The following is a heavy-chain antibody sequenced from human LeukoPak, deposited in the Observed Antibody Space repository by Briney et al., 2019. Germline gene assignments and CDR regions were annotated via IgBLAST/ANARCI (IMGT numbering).Heavy chain of an antibody. J-gene: IGHJ6*03. CDR2: IKEDAGEI. D-gene: IGHD6-13*01. Sequence: GGSLRLSCAASGFTFSRYCMSWVRQVPGKGLEWVANIKEDAGEIYYVDSVKGRFTISRDNSKNTLYLQMNSLRAEDTAVYYCARDGYSSSSSNYYYYMDVWGKGTTVTVSS. CDR3: ARDGYSSSSSNYYYYMDV. CDR1: GFTFSRYC. V-gene: IGHV3-7*01.